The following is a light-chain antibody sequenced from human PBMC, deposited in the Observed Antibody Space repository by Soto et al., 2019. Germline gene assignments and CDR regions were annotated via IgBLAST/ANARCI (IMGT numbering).Light chain of an antibody. V-gene: IGKV3-11*01. J-gene: IGKJ2*01. CDR1: QSVSSY. CDR3: QQRSNWRRT. Sequence: EIVLTQSPATLSFSPGERATLSCRASQSVSSYLAWYQQKPGQAPTLLIYDASNRATGIPARFSGSGSGTHFTVTISILAPEEFGVYYCQQRSNWRRTFGQGTKREIK. CDR2: DAS.